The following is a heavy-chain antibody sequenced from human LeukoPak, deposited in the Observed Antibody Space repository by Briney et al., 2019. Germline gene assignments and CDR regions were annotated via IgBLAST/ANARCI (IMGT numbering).Heavy chain of an antibody. J-gene: IGHJ4*02. CDR1: GFTVSSIY. Sequence: GGSLRLSCAASGFTVSSIYMSWVRQAPGKGLEWVSVIYSGGSTYYADSVKGRFTISRDNSKNTLYLQMNSLRAEDTAVYYCVRGDYGDYTLFDYWGQGTLVTVSS. CDR3: VRGDYGDYTLFDY. V-gene: IGHV3-53*01. CDR2: IYSGGST. D-gene: IGHD4-17*01.